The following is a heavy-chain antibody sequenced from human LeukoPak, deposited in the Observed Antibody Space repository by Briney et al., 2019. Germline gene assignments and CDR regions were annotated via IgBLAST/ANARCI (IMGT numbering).Heavy chain of an antibody. V-gene: IGHV3-30*03. Sequence: PGGSLRLSCAASGFTFSSYSMNWVRQAPGKGLEWAAFISYDGSNKYYADSVKGRFTISRDNSKNTLYLQMNSLRTEDTAVYYCARVGDFWYWGQGTLVTVSS. D-gene: IGHD3/OR15-3a*01. CDR1: GFTFSSYS. J-gene: IGHJ4*02. CDR2: ISYDGSNK. CDR3: ARVGDFWY.